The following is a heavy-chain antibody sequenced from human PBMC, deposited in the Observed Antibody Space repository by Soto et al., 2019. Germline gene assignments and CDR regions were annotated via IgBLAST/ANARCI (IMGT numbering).Heavy chain of an antibody. CDR3: ASGIQLWLRRINNGYSG. Sequence: QVQLVQSGAEVKKPESSVKVSCKAPGGTFSTYAISWVRQAPGQGLEWMGGIIPMFGTANYAQRFQDRVTITVDESTNTVYMELSSLTSEDTAVYFCASGIQLWLRRINNGYSGWGQGTLVTVSS. J-gene: IGHJ4*02. D-gene: IGHD5-18*01. V-gene: IGHV1-69*12. CDR1: GGTFSTYA. CDR2: IIPMFGTA.